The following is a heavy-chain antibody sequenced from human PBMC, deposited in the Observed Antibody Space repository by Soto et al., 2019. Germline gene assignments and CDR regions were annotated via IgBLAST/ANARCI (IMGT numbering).Heavy chain of an antibody. CDR2: IYRSVNA. V-gene: IGHV4-31*03. D-gene: IGHD3-3*01. CDR3: ARKNDFSSSYFYYSGMDV. J-gene: IGHJ6*02. Sequence: SETLSLTCTVSGGSISSGGYYWSWILHHPGKGLEWMGYIYRSVNACYNPSLESRLTISVDTSKNQFSLKLSSVTAADTAVYYCARKNDFSSSYFYYSGMDVCGQGTKVTVSS. CDR1: GGSISSGGYY.